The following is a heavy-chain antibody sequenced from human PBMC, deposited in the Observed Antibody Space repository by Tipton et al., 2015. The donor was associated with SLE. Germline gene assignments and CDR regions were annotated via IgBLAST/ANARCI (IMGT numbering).Heavy chain of an antibody. CDR2: IWYDGSNK. CDR3: AKEVLRKFDF. D-gene: IGHD5-12*01. Sequence: SLRLSCAASGFTFSSYTMHWVRQAPGKGLEWVAVIWYDGSNKYYADSVKGRFTISRDNSKNTLYLQMNSLRAEDTAVYYCAKEVLRKFDFWGQGTLVTVSS. CDR1: GFTFSSYT. V-gene: IGHV3-33*06. J-gene: IGHJ4*02.